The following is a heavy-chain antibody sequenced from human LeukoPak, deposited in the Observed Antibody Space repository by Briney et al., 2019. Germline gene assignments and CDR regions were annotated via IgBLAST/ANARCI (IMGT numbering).Heavy chain of an antibody. J-gene: IGHJ4*02. CDR3: ARGELGGYCSSTSCYEPTPYDY. V-gene: IGHV3-30-3*01. D-gene: IGHD2-2*01. Sequence: GGSLRLSCAGSGFTFSSYAMHRVRQAPGKGLEGGAVISYDGSNKYYADSVKGRFTISRDNSKNTLYLQMNSLRAEDTAVYYCARGELGGYCSSTSCYEPTPYDYWGQGTLVTVSS. CDR1: GFTFSSYA. CDR2: ISYDGSNK.